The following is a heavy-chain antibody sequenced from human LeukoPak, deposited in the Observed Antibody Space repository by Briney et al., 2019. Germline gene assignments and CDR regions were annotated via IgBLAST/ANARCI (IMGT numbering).Heavy chain of an antibody. CDR2: IRYDGSNK. V-gene: IGHV3-30*02. CDR1: GFTFSSYG. CDR3: AGVRLYWFDP. Sequence: PGGSLRLSCAASGFTFSSYGMHWVRQAPGKGLERVAFIRYDGSNKYYADSVKGRFTISRDNSKNTLYLQMNSLRAEDTAVYYCAGVRLYWFDPWGQGTLVTVSS. J-gene: IGHJ5*02. D-gene: IGHD3-10*01.